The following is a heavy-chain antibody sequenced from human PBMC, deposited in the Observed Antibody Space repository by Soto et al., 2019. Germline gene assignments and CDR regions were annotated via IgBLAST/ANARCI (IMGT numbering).Heavy chain of an antibody. D-gene: IGHD2-2*01. Sequence: QVQLVQSGAEVQKPGSSVKVSCKASGGTFSSYAISWVRQAPGPGLEWMGGIIPIFGTANYAQKFQGRVKITADESTSTAYMELSSLRSEDTAVYYCARDRGQLLLMSRDYYYGMDVWGQGTTVTVAS. CDR1: GGTFSSYA. CDR2: IIPIFGTA. J-gene: IGHJ6*02. CDR3: ARDRGQLLLMSRDYYYGMDV. V-gene: IGHV1-69*12.